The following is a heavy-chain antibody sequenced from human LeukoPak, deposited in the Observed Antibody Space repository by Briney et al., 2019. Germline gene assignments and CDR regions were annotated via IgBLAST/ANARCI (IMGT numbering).Heavy chain of an antibody. D-gene: IGHD5-12*01. V-gene: IGHV3-21*01. J-gene: IGHJ4*02. CDR1: GFTFSSYS. Sequence: GGSLRLSCAASGFTFSSYSMNWVRQAPGKGLEWVSSISSSSSYIYYADSVKGRFTISRDNAKNSLYLQMNSLRAEDTAVYYCARGYSGSEVFDYWGQGTLVTGSS. CDR2: ISSSSSYI. CDR3: ARGYSGSEVFDY.